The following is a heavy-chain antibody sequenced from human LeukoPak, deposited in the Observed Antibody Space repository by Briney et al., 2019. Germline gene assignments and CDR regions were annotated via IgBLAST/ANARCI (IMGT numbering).Heavy chain of an antibody. CDR2: IKQDGSEK. V-gene: IGHV3-7*01. J-gene: IGHJ4*02. CDR3: ARDSYDSSGYYFWAAYYFDY. D-gene: IGHD3-22*01. CDR1: GFTFSSYW. Sequence: GGSLRLSCAASGFTFSSYWMSWVRQAPGKGLEWVANIKQDGSEKYYVDSVKGRFTISRDNAKNSLYLQMNSLRAEDTAVHYCARDSYDSSGYYFWAAYYFDYWGQGTLVTVSS.